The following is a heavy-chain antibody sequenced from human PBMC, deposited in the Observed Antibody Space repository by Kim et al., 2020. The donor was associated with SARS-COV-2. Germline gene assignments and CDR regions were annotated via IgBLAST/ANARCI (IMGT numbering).Heavy chain of an antibody. D-gene: IGHD5-12*01. V-gene: IGHV7-4-1*02. CDR3: ARGVATIPPPRLHYYYYGMDV. CDR2: INTNTGNP. J-gene: IGHJ6*02. CDR1: GYTFTSYA. Sequence: ASVKVSCKASGYTFTSYAMNWVRQAPGQGLEWMGWINTNTGNPTYAQGFTGRFVFSLDTSVSTAYLQISSLKAEDTAVYYCARGVATIPPPRLHYYYYGMDVWGQGTTVTVSS.